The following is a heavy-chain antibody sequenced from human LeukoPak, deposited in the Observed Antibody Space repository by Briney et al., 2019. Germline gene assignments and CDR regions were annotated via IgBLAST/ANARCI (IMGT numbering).Heavy chain of an antibody. CDR3: AKGYSGYSY. V-gene: IGHV4-59*01. J-gene: IGHJ4*02. CDR1: GDPIRSYY. CDR2: IYYSGST. Sequence: SETLSLMCTVCGDPIRSYYWSWTRQPPGRGREWIGYIYYSGSTNYNPSLNSRVTISVDTSKNQFSLKLSSVTAADTAVYYCAKGYSGYSYWGQGTLVTVSS. D-gene: IGHD5-12*01.